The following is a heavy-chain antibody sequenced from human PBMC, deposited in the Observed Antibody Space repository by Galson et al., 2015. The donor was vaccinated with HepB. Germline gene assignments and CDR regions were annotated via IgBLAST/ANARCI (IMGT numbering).Heavy chain of an antibody. CDR3: ARAHRWDDAFDL. D-gene: IGHD1-26*01. V-gene: IGHV3-13*04. CDR2: IGTAGDT. J-gene: IGHJ3*01. CDR1: GFTFRNYG. Sequence: SLRLSCAASGFTFRNYGMHWVRQAAGQGLEWVSGIGTAGDTSYPGSVKGRFTISRENVKNALYLQMNSLRAGDTAVYYCARAHRWDDAFDLWGQGTMVTVSS.